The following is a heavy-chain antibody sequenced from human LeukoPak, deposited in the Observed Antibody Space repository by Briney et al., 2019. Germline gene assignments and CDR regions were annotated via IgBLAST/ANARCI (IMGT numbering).Heavy chain of an antibody. CDR3: AKEGYRYGSFDY. Sequence: GGSLRLSCAASGFTFSSYGMLWVRQAPGKGLEWVAVIWYDGSNKYYADSVKGRFTISRDNSKNTLYLQMNSLRAEDTAVYYCAKEGYRYGSFDYWGQGTLVTVSS. CDR1: GFTFSSYG. D-gene: IGHD5-18*01. CDR2: IWYDGSNK. V-gene: IGHV3-33*06. J-gene: IGHJ4*02.